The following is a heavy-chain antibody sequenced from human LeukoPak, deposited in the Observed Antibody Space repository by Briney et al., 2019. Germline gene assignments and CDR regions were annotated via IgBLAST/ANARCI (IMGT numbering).Heavy chain of an antibody. Sequence: PGGSLRLSCAASGFNFNDYAMHWVLQDPGKSLVRVSGISWNSGSLGYAGSVKGRFTVSRDNAKNSLYLQMNSLRAEDMALYYCVKGETAVAGGAFDYWGQGTLVTVSS. J-gene: IGHJ4*02. D-gene: IGHD6-19*01. CDR2: ISWNSGSL. CDR3: VKGETAVAGGAFDY. V-gene: IGHV3-9*03. CDR1: GFNFNDYA.